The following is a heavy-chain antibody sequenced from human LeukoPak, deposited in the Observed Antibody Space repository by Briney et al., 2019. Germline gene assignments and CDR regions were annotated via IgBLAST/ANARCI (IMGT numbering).Heavy chain of an antibody. V-gene: IGHV3-23*01. CDR3: ANDFDY. Sequence: GGSLRPSCAASGFTFNNYAMTWVRQAPGKGLEWVSTISGSNDNTYYADSVKGRFTISRDNSKNTLYLQMNSLRADDTALYYCANDFDYWGQGTLVTVSS. J-gene: IGHJ4*02. CDR1: GFTFNNYA. CDR2: ISGSNDNT.